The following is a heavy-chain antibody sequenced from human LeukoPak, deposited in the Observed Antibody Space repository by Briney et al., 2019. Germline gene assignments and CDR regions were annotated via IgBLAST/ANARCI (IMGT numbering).Heavy chain of an antibody. CDR3: ARSIGLTGGGVDV. V-gene: IGHV3-11*01. Sequence: GGSLRLACAASGFTFSDYNMNWVRQAPGKGLEWVSYITNGGSTIHHADSVKGRFTISRDNAKKTLYLQMNSLRAEDTAVYYCARSIGLTGGGVDVWGQGTTVTVSS. CDR2: ITNGGSTI. J-gene: IGHJ6*02. D-gene: IGHD3-9*01. CDR1: GFTFSDYN.